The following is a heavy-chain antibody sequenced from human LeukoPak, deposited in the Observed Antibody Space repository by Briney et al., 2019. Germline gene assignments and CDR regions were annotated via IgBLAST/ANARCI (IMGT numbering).Heavy chain of an antibody. V-gene: IGHV4-59*01. D-gene: IGHD1-14*01. CDR1: GGSISSYY. CDR2: IYYSGST. Sequence: SETLSLTCTVSGGSISSYYWSWIRQPPGKGLEWIGYIYYSGSTNYNPSLKSRVTISVDTSKNQFSLKLSSVTAADTAVYYCARAPDHEGYFDYWGQGTLVTVSS. CDR3: ARAPDHEGYFDY. J-gene: IGHJ4*02.